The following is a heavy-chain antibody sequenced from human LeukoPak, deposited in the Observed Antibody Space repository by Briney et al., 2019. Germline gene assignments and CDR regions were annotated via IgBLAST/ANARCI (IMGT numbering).Heavy chain of an antibody. V-gene: IGHV3-23*01. J-gene: IGHJ3*01. CDR3: AKGSREWELLDAFDF. Sequence: GGSLRLSCAASGFTFSSYGMTWVRQAPGKGLEWVSGISGSGVRTGYADSVKGRFTISRDNAKNTLYLQVNSLGVEDTAVYYCAKGSREWELLDAFDFWGQGTMVTVSS. D-gene: IGHD1-26*01. CDR2: ISGSGVRT. CDR1: GFTFSSYG.